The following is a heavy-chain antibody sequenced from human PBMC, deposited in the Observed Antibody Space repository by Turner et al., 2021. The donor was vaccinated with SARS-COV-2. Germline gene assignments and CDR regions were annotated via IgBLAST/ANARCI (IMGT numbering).Heavy chain of an antibody. CDR1: GCTFTDYY. D-gene: IGHD3-10*01. Sequence: HVQLLQSRAVVKQPGATLTVSCMALGCTFTDYYMHLVRQAPGQGVEGMGRINRKSGVTNYAQKFKGRITMTRDTSISTAYMKLSRLRADDTAVYYCERACFGEVSTTYDGMDVWGQGTTVTVSS. V-gene: IGHV1-2*02. CDR2: INRKSGVT. CDR3: ERACFGEVSTTYDGMDV. J-gene: IGHJ6*02.